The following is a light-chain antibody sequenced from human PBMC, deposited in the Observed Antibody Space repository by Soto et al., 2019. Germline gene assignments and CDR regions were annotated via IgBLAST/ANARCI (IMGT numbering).Light chain of an antibody. J-gene: IGKJ4*01. Sequence: DIQMTQSPSSLSASVGDRVTITCRASQSISSYLNWYQQKPGKAPKLLICAASSLQSGVPSRFSGSGSGTDFTLTISSLQPEAFATYYCQQSYSTPLTFGVGTKVEIK. CDR1: QSISSY. CDR2: AAS. V-gene: IGKV1-39*01. CDR3: QQSYSTPLT.